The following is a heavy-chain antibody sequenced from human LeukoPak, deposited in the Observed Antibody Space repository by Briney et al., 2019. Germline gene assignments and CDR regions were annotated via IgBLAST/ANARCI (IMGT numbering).Heavy chain of an antibody. CDR2: ISYDGSNK. J-gene: IGHJ4*02. CDR3: ARDVNCGGDCYSNY. CDR1: GFTFSSYA. D-gene: IGHD2-21*02. V-gene: IGHV3-30*04. Sequence: GGSLRLSCAASGFTFSSYAMHWVRQAPGKGLEWVAVISYDGSNKYYADSAKGRFTISRDNSKNTLYLQMNSLRAEDTAVYYCARDVNCGGDCYSNYWGQGTLVTVSS.